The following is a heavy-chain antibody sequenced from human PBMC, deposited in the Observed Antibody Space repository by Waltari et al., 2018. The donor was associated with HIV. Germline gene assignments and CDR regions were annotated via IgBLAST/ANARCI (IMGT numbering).Heavy chain of an antibody. Sequence: QVQLQESGPGLVKPSETLSLTCSVSGYPLESGYYWGWIRPPPGKALEWIGSSLHSGNTYYNPSLKSRLTISLDTSKNQVSLKLSSVTAADTAVYYCASGSRRGHSHGIDYWGQGTLVTVSS. CDR1: GYPLESGYY. D-gene: IGHD5-18*01. J-gene: IGHJ4*02. V-gene: IGHV4-38-2*01. CDR2: SLHSGNT. CDR3: ASGSRRGHSHGIDY.